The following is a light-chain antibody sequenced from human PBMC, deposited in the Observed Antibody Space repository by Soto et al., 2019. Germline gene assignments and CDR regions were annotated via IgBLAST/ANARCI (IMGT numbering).Light chain of an antibody. V-gene: IGKV4-1*01. CDR1: QSVLYSSNNNNY. J-gene: IGKJ2*01. Sequence: DIVMTQSPDSLAVSLGERATINCKSSQSVLYSSNNNNYLAWYQQKPGQPPKLLIYWASIRESGVPDRFSGSGSGTDFTLTISSLQADDVAVYYCQQYYTTPYTFGQGTKLDIK. CDR3: QQYYTTPYT. CDR2: WAS.